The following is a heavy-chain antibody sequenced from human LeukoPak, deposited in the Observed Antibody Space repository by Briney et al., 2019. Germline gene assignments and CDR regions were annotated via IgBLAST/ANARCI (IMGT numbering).Heavy chain of an antibody. CDR2: IFYSGSA. CDR1: GGSISSSSYY. D-gene: IGHD3-10*01. J-gene: IGHJ4*02. V-gene: IGHV4-39*07. Sequence: PSETLSLTCTVSGGSISSSSYYWGWIRQPPGQGLEWIGIIFYSGSAYYNPSLKSRVTISVDTSKNQFSLNLNSVTAADTAVYYCARATQYYYGSGYFDYWGQGSLVTVSS. CDR3: ARATQYYYGSGYFDY.